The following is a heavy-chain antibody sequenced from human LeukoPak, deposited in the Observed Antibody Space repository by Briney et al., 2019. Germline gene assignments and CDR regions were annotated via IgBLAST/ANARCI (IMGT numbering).Heavy chain of an antibody. CDR3: ARGGGLDV. CDR1: GFTFSNFW. J-gene: IGHJ6*02. Sequence: GGSLRLSCAASGFTFSNFWMNWVRQAPGKGLEWVASINHNGNVNYYVDSVKGRFTISRDNAKNSLYLQMSNLRAEDTAVYFCARGGGLDVWGQGATVTVSS. CDR2: INHNGNVN. D-gene: IGHD3-16*01. V-gene: IGHV3-7*03.